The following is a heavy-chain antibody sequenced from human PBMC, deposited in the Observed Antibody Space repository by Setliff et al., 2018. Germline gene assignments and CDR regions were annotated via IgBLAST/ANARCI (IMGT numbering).Heavy chain of an antibody. Sequence: PGGSLRLSWAASGFTFSSYAMHWVRQAPGKGLEWVAVISYDGSNKYYADSVKGRFTISSDNTKNSLYLQMNSLRGEDTAVYHCTRDQDYYGMDVWGQGTTVTVSS. CDR1: GFTFSSYA. V-gene: IGHV3-30-3*01. CDR3: TRDQDYYGMDV. CDR2: ISYDGSNK. J-gene: IGHJ6*02.